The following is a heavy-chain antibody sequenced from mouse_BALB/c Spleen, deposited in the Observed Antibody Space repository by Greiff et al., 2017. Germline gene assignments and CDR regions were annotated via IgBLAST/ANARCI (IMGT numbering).Heavy chain of an antibody. J-gene: IGHJ3*01. V-gene: IGHV3-2*02. CDR2: ISYSGST. D-gene: IGHD2-5*01. Sequence: DVKLVESGPGLVKPSQSLSLTCTVTGYSITSDYAWNWIRQFPGNKLEWMGYISYSGSTSYNPSLKSRISITRDTSKNQFFLQLNSVTTEDTATYYCARTPAYYSNSRAWFAYWGQGTLVTVSA. CDR3: ARTPAYYSNSRAWFAY. CDR1: GYSITSDYA.